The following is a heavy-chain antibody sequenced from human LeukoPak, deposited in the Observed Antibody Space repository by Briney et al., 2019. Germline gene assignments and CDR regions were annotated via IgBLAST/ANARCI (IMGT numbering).Heavy chain of an antibody. D-gene: IGHD2-15*01. Sequence: GGSLRLSCAASGFTFSSHWMHWVRQAPGKGLVWVSRINGNGSNTTYADSVKGRFTISRDNAKNTLYLQMNSLRAEDTAVCHCARSKSWYSTEAFDIWGQGTMVTVSS. V-gene: IGHV3-74*03. CDR3: ARSKSWYSTEAFDI. CDR2: INGNGSNT. CDR1: GFTFSSHW. J-gene: IGHJ3*02.